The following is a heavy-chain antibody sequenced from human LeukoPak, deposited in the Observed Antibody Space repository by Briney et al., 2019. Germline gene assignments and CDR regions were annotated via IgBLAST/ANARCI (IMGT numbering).Heavy chain of an antibody. D-gene: IGHD6-6*01. CDR2: INPNSGGT. CDR3: TLDNSSSPNCDY. J-gene: IGHJ4*02. V-gene: IGHV1-2*02. Sequence: ASVKVSCKASGYTFTGYYMHWVRQAPGQGLEWMGWINPNSGGTNYAQKFQGRVTMTRDTSISTAYMDLSRLRSEDRAVYYCTLDNSSSPNCDYWGEGTLVIVSP. CDR1: GYTFTGYY.